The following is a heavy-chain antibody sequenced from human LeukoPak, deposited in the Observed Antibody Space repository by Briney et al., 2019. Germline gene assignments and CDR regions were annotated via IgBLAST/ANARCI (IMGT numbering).Heavy chain of an antibody. D-gene: IGHD4-17*01. V-gene: IGHV4-59*11. CDR3: ARDLVTVTKGFDI. J-gene: IGHJ3*02. Sequence: SETLSLTCAVSGDSFSSHYWTWIRQSPGTGLEWIGYISHIGRTNYNPSLKSRVAISIDTSKNQFSLKLRSVTAADTAVYYCARDLVTVTKGFDIWGQGTMVSVSS. CDR1: GDSFSSHY. CDR2: ISHIGRT.